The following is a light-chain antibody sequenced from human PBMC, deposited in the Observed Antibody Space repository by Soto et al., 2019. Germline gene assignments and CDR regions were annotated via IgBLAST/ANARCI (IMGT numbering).Light chain of an antibody. V-gene: IGKV3-20*01. J-gene: IGKJ3*01. CDR1: QSIGSNY. CDR3: QQYYTSPFT. CDR2: SAS. Sequence: EIVLTQSPGTLSLSPGERATLSCRASQSIGSNYVAWYQQRPGQAPRLLIYSASKKPAGIPDRFGGSGSGTDFTPTISRLEPEDFALYYCQQYYTSPFTFGPGTKVDV.